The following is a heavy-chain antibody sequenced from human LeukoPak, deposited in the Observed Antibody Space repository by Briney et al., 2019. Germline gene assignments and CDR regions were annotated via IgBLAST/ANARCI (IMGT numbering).Heavy chain of an antibody. D-gene: IGHD3-3*01. V-gene: IGHV4-34*01. CDR2: INHSGST. CDR1: GGSFSGYY. Sequence: SETLSLTCAVYGGSFSGYYWSWIRQPPGKGLEWIGEINHSGSTNYNPSLKSRVTISVDTSKNQFSLKLSSVTAADTAVYYCARARLDDFWSGYRYNWFDPWGQGTLVTVSS. CDR3: ARARLDDFWSGYRYNWFDP. J-gene: IGHJ5*02.